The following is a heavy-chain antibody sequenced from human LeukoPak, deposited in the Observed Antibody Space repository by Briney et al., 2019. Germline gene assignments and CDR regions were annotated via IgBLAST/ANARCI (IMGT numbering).Heavy chain of an antibody. J-gene: IGHJ6*02. V-gene: IGHV3-23*01. Sequence: PGGSLRLSCAASGFTFSSYAMNWVRQSPGKGLEWVSGISGNGVTRHYADSVKGRLTISRDNSKSTLYLQMSSLRAEDTAVYYCAKGESPQYMARGVPYYYYVMDVWGQGTTVTVAS. CDR1: GFTFSSYA. D-gene: IGHD3-10*01. CDR3: AKGESPQYMARGVPYYYYVMDV. CDR2: ISGNGVTR.